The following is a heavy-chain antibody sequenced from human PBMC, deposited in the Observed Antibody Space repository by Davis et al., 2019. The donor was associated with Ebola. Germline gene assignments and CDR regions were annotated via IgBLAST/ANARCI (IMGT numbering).Heavy chain of an antibody. CDR3: AKATGAHTVLRFLEGQSEHYYYGMDV. Sequence: PGGSLRLSCAASGFTSSNYDMTWVRQGPGKGLEWVSTISGSGGSTYYADSVKGRFTISRDNSKNTLYLQMNSLRAEDTAVYYCAKATGAHTVLRFLEGQSEHYYYGMDVWGQVTTVTVAS. D-gene: IGHD3-3*01. CDR1: GFTSSNYD. CDR2: ISGSGGST. J-gene: IGHJ6*02. V-gene: IGHV3-23*01.